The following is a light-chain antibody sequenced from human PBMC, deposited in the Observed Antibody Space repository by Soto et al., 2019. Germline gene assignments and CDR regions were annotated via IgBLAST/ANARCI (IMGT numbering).Light chain of an antibody. J-gene: IGKJ1*01. CDR1: QSVSSN. CDR3: QQETTWTRVT. Sequence: IVMTQAPANVSVTPGERATRYGRTSQSVSSNLAWYQQKPGQAPRLLIYGASTRATGIPARFSGSGSGTGFPLTLGGLQSEAFAVYYCQQETTWTRVTFGQGTKVDIK. V-gene: IGKV3-15*01. CDR2: GAS.